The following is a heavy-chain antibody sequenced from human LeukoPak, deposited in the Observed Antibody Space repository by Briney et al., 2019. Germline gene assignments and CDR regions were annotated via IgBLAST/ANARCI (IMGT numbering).Heavy chain of an antibody. V-gene: IGHV3-69-1*01. D-gene: IGHD5-18*01. CDR3: ARDPGAAMATCYYYYYGMDV. Sequence: GGSLRLSCAASGFTFSDYYMNWVRQAPGKGLEWVSSISSSSTIYYADSVKGRFTISRDNAKNSLYLQMNSLRAEDTAVYYCARDPGAAMATCYYYYYGMDVWGKGTTVTVSS. CDR1: GFTFSDYY. CDR2: ISSSSTI. J-gene: IGHJ6*04.